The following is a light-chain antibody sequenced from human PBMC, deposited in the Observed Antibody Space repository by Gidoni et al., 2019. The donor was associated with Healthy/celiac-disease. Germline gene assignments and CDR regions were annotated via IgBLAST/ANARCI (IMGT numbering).Light chain of an antibody. CDR1: KSISSY. J-gene: IGKJ2*02. CDR2: AAS. V-gene: IGKV1-39*01. CDR3: QQSYSTPRT. Sequence: DIQMTQSPSSRSASVGDRVTITCRASKSISSYLNWYQQKPGKDPKLLIYAASSLQSGVPSRFSGSGSGTDFTITISSLQPEDFANDYCQQSYSTPRTFGQGTKLEIK.